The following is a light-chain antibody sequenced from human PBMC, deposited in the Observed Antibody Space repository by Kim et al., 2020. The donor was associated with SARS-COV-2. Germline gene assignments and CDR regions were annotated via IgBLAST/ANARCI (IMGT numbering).Light chain of an antibody. CDR3: AAWDDSLNDVV. J-gene: IGLJ2*01. CDR1: SSNLGSHS. Sequence: GQSVTISCSGSSSNLGSHSVNWYQQLPGTAPKLLIYDNDKRPSGTPDRFSGSKSGTSASLAISGLQSEDEADYYCAAWDDSLNDVVFGGGTQLTVL. V-gene: IGLV1-44*01. CDR2: DND.